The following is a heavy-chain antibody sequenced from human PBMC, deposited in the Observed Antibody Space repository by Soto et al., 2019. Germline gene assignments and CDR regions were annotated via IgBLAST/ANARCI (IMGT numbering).Heavy chain of an antibody. V-gene: IGHV4-30-4*01. CDR3: ARAQGSGFLVS. CDR2: IYYSGST. Sequence: QVQLQESGPGLVKPSQTLSLTCTVSGGSISSRNYYWSWIRQPPGKGLEWIGYIYYSGSTYYNPSLKSRVTISVDTSKNQFSLKLRSVTAADTAVYYCARAQGSGFLVSRGQGTLVSVSS. D-gene: IGHD3-10*01. J-gene: IGHJ4*02. CDR1: GGSISSRNYY.